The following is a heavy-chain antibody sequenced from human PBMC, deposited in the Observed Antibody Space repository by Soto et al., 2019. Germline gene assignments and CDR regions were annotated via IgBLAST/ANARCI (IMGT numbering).Heavy chain of an antibody. CDR1: GFTFSSYW. Sequence: GGSLRLSCTGSGFTFSSYWMSWVRQAPGKGLKWVANIKEDGSEKNYVDSVQGRFTISKDNAKNILYLQMNSLRADDTAVYYCARDFQPNYGGSWAHHWGQGALVTVSS. V-gene: IGHV3-7*01. CDR2: IKEDGSEK. D-gene: IGHD6-13*01. J-gene: IGHJ5*02. CDR3: ARDFQPNYGGSWAHH.